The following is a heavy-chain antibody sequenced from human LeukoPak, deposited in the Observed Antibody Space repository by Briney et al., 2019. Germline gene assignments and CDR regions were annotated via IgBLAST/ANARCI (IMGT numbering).Heavy chain of an antibody. CDR3: ARAQPSYPFMITFGGVGFDY. CDR2: MNPNSGNT. CDR1: GYTFTSYD. Sequence: GASVKVSCKASGYTFTSYDINWVRQATGQGLEWMGWMNPNSGNTGYAQKFQGRVTITRNTSISTAYMELSSLRSEDTAVYYCARAQPSYPFMITFGGVGFDYWGQGTLVTVSS. D-gene: IGHD3-16*01. J-gene: IGHJ4*02. V-gene: IGHV1-8*03.